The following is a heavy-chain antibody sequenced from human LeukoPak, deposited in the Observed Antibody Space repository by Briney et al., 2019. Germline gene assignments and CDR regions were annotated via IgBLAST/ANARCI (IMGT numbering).Heavy chain of an antibody. CDR3: ARDRGTGDYDP. V-gene: IGHV3-21*01. J-gene: IGHJ5*02. Sequence: GGSLRLSCAASGFTFSSYSMNWVRQAPGKGLEWVSSISSSSSYIYYADSVKGRFTISRDNAKNSLYLQMNSLRAGDTAVYYCARDRGTGDYDPWGQGTLVTVSS. CDR2: ISSSSSYI. D-gene: IGHD4-17*01. CDR1: GFTFSSYS.